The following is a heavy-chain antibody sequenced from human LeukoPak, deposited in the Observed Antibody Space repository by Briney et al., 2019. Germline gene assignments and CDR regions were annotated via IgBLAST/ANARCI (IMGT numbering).Heavy chain of an antibody. CDR3: ATGKGYYYYGIDV. J-gene: IGHJ6*04. V-gene: IGHV3-30*03. Sequence: GRSLRLSCAATVFTFSTYGMHWVRQAPGKGLEWVALISHDANNKYYADSVKGRFTISRDNSKNTLYLQMNSLRDEDTAVYYCATGKGYYYYGIDVWGKGTTVTVSS. CDR2: ISHDANNK. CDR1: VFTFSTYG.